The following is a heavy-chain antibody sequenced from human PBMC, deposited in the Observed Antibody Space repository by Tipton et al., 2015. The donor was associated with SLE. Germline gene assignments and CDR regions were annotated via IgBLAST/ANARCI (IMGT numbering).Heavy chain of an antibody. D-gene: IGHD4-23*01. CDR2: IYHSGST. V-gene: IGHV4-30-2*01. Sequence: TLSLTCAVSGGSISSGGYSWSWIRQPPGKGLEWIGYIYHSGSTYYNPSLKSRVTISVDTSKNQFSLKLSSVTAADTAVYYCARVGVVTPFDCWGQGTLVTVSS. CDR3: ARVGVVTPFDC. J-gene: IGHJ4*02. CDR1: GGSISSGGYS.